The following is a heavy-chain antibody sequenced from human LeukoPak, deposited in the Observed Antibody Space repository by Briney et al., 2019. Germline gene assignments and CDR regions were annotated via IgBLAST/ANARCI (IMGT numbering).Heavy chain of an antibody. D-gene: IGHD3-10*01. J-gene: IGHJ6*03. V-gene: IGHV1-18*01. CDR1: GYTFTSYG. Sequence: ASVKVSCKASGYTFTSYGISWVRQAPGQGLEWMGWISAYNGNTNYAQKLQGRVTMTTDTSTSTACMELRSLRSDDTAVYYCARQRRWFGELLDYYHYMDVWGKGTTVTVSS. CDR3: ARQRRWFGELLDYYHYMDV. CDR2: ISAYNGNT.